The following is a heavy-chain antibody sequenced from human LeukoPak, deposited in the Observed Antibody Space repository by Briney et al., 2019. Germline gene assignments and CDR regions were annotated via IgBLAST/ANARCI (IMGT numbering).Heavy chain of an antibody. D-gene: IGHD6-13*01. J-gene: IGHJ4*02. CDR2: IHPSGGST. CDR3: ARWLAAAGSFDY. CDR1: GYSFTSYY. Sequence: ASVKVSCEASGYSFTSYYIQWVRQAPGQGLEWMGIIHPSGGSTSYAQKFQGRVTMTRDTSTSTVYMELSSLRSEDTAVYYCARWLAAAGSFDYWGQGTLVTVSS. V-gene: IGHV1-46*01.